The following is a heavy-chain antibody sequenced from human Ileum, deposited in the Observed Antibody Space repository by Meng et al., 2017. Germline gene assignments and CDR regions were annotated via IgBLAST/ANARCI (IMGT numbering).Heavy chain of an antibody. CDR1: GYTFSRYS. CDR2: ISAYIGSK. J-gene: IGHJ1*01. Sequence: QVQLVQSGAEVKKPGASVKVSCKTSGYTFSRYSISWVRQAPGQGLEWMGWISAYIGSKNYAQKFQGRVTMTTDTSTSTAYMELRSLRSDDTAVYYCARERGSGGVDLDDWGQGTLVTVSS. D-gene: IGHD2-15*01. CDR3: ARERGSGGVDLDD. V-gene: IGHV1-18*01.